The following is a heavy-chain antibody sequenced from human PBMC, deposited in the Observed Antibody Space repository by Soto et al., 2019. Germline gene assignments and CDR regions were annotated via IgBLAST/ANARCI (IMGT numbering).Heavy chain of an antibody. J-gene: IGHJ4*02. D-gene: IGHD2-2*01. CDR1: GYTFNTYF. CDR3: ARDTSNSFDY. CDR2: ISPYNGNT. V-gene: IGHV1-18*01. Sequence: HVQLVQSGGELKKPGASVKVSCNTSGYTFNTYFISWVRQAPGQGLEWMGWISPYNGNTKYGEKFQGRVTMTTDTFTRTAYMELRNLRFDDTAVYDCARDTSNSFDYWGQGTLVTVSS.